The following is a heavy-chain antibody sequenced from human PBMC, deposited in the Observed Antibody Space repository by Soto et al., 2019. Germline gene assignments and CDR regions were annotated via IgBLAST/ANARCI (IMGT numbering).Heavy chain of an antibody. V-gene: IGHV1-69*13. J-gene: IGHJ4*02. CDR2: IIPIFGTA. Sequence: ASVKVSCKASGGTFSSYAISWVRQAPGQGLEWMGGIIPIFGTANYAQKFQGGVTITADESTSTAYMELSSLRSEDTAVYYCARALREGSAPSDWGQGTLVTVSS. CDR3: ARALREGSAPSD. D-gene: IGHD2-15*01. CDR1: GGTFSSYA.